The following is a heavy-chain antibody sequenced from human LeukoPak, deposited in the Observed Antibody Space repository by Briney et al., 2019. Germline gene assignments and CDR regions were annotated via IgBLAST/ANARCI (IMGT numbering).Heavy chain of an antibody. J-gene: IGHJ3*01. CDR1: GFTFCSYW. CDR3: VRDGGINSITTFV. Sequence: GGSLRLSCAASGFTFCSYWMSWVRQAPGKGLEWVANIKSDGSDKYYVDSVRGRFTISRDNAENSLYLQLSSLRAEDTAVYYCVRDGGINSITTFVWGQGTLVTVSS. CDR2: IKSDGSDK. D-gene: IGHD3-9*01. V-gene: IGHV3-7*01.